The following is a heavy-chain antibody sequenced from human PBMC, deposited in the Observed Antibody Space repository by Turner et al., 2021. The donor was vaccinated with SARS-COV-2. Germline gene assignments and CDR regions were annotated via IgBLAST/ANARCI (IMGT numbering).Heavy chain of an antibody. Sequence: EVHLVESGAGLVRPGGSLRLSGADSGFAVSNNYLSWVRQDAGKGLEWVSLIYSGSSTYYADSVTGRFTISRDNSKNARYLQMNSLRAEDTAVDYCATRMTTLPQWGQGTLVTVSS. CDR1: GFAVSNNY. D-gene: IGHD4-17*01. V-gene: IGHV3-66*01. J-gene: IGHJ4*02. CDR3: ATRMTTLPQ. CDR2: IYSGSST.